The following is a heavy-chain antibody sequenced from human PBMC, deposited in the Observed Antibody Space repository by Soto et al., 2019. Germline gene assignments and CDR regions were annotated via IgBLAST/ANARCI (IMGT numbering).Heavy chain of an antibody. CDR1: GGTFSTYT. V-gene: IGHV1-69*04. Sequence: GASVKVSCKASGGTFSTYTLSWVRQAPGQGLEWMGRIIPILGIAKYAQNFQGRVTITADKSTSTAYMELSSLRSEDTAVYYCAREVGSIEPRFDYWGQGTLVTVSS. J-gene: IGHJ4*02. CDR2: IIPILGIA. D-gene: IGHD2-15*01. CDR3: AREVGSIEPRFDY.